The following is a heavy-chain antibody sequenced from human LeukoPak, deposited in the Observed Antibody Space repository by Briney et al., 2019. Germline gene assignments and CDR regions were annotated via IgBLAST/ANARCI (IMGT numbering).Heavy chain of an antibody. CDR1: GGTFSSYA. Sequence: ASVKVSCKASGGTFSSYAISWVRQAPGQGLEWMGRIIPIFGIANYAQKFQGRVTITVDKSTSTAYMELSSLRSEDTAVYYCARGGLGLYAFDIWGQGTMVTVSS. CDR3: ARGGLGLYAFDI. CDR2: IIPIFGIA. J-gene: IGHJ3*02. V-gene: IGHV1-69*04. D-gene: IGHD3-16*01.